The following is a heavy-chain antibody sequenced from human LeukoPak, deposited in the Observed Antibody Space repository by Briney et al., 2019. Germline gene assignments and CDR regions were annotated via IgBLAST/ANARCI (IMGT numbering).Heavy chain of an antibody. D-gene: IGHD3-22*01. J-gene: IGHJ6*03. CDR1: GYSFTSYW. V-gene: IGHV5-51*01. Sequence: AGESLKISCKGSGYSFTSYWIGWVRQMPGKGLEWIGIIYPGDSDTRYSPSFQGQVTISADKSISTAYLQWSSLKASDTAMYYCARQARGYYDSSGYLTYYYYYTDVWGKGTTVTVSS. CDR3: ARQARGYYDSSGYLTYYYYYTDV. CDR2: IYPGDSDT.